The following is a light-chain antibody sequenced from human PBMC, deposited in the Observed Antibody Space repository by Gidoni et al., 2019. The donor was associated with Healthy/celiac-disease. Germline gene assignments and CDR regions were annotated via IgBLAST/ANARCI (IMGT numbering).Light chain of an antibody. Sequence: QSALTQPASVSGSPGQSITISCTGTSSDFGGYNYVSWYQQHPGKAPKLMIYEVSNRPSGVSNRFSGSKSGNTASLTISGLQAEDEADYYCSSYTSSSPVVFGGGTKLTVL. CDR1: SSDFGGYNY. CDR2: EVS. CDR3: SSYTSSSPVV. J-gene: IGLJ2*01. V-gene: IGLV2-14*01.